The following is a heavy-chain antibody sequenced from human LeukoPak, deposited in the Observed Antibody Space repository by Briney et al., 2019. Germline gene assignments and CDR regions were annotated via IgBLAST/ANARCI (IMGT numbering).Heavy chain of an antibody. D-gene: IGHD6-6*01. CDR1: GGSFSGYY. CDR3: ARGGIAALND. CDR2: INHSGST. Sequence: SETLSLTCAVYGGSFSGYYWSWIRQPPGKGLEWIGEINHSGSTNYNPSLKSRVTISVDTSKNQFFLKLSSVTAADTAVYYCARGGIAALNDWGQGTLVTVSS. J-gene: IGHJ4*02. V-gene: IGHV4-34*01.